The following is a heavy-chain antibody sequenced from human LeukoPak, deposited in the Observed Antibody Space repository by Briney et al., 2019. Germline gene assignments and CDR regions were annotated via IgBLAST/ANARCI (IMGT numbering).Heavy chain of an antibody. CDR2: ISYDGSNK. Sequence: GRSLRLSCAASGFTFSSYGMHWVRRAPGKGLEWVAVISYDGSNKYYADSVKGRFTISRDNSKNTLYLQMNSLRAEDTAVYHCARDGSGSYYTSLHDYWGQGTLVTVSS. J-gene: IGHJ4*02. V-gene: IGHV3-30*03. D-gene: IGHD3-10*01. CDR1: GFTFSSYG. CDR3: ARDGSGSYYTSLHDY.